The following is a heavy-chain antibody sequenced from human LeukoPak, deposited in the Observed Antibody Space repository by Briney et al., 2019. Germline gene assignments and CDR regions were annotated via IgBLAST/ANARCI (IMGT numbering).Heavy chain of an antibody. Sequence: GGSLRLSCEASGFTVSKFWMHWVRQAPGKGLEWVARIDADAYSTNYADSVNGRFTISRDTAKNTLYLQMDSLRAEDSAVYYCARVSGYTYGRYYYMDVWGKGTTLIVSS. CDR3: ARVSGYTYGRYYYMDV. CDR2: IDADAYST. CDR1: GFTVSKFW. D-gene: IGHD5-18*01. J-gene: IGHJ6*03. V-gene: IGHV3-74*01.